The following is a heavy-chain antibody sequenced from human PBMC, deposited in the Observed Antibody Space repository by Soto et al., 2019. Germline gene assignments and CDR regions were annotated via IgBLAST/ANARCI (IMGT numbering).Heavy chain of an antibody. CDR1: GGTFSSYA. J-gene: IGHJ6*02. Sequence: SVKVSCKASGGTFSSYAISWVRQAPGQGLEWMGGIIPIFGTANYAQKFQGRVTITADESTSTAYMELSSLRSEDTAVYYCARSPITMVRGATYCYYGMDVWGQGTTVTVSS. D-gene: IGHD3-10*01. V-gene: IGHV1-69*13. CDR3: ARSPITMVRGATYCYYGMDV. CDR2: IIPIFGTA.